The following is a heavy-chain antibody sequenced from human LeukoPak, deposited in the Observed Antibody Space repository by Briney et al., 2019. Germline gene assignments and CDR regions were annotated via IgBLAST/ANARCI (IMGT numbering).Heavy chain of an antibody. V-gene: IGHV3-74*01. D-gene: IGHD6-13*01. CDR2: MNSDGSST. J-gene: IGHJ3*02. CDR3: ARESLGGGSSWYRAFDI. Sequence: GGSLRLPCAASGFTFSTYWMHWVRQAPGKGLVWVSRMNSDGSSTTFADSVKGRFTISRDNARNTLYLQMNSLRAEDTAVYYCARESLGGGSSWYRAFDIWGQGTMVTVSS. CDR1: GFTFSTYW.